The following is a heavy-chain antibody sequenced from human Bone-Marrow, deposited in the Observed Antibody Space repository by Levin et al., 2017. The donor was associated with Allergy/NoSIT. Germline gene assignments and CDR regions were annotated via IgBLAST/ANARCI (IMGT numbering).Heavy chain of an antibody. J-gene: IGHJ6*02. CDR1: GFAFNTYD. CDR2: ISDGNGTI. Sequence: PGESLKISCVGSGFAFNTYDMNWVRQAPGKGLEWIAYISDGNGTIYYGDSVKGRFTISRDNGKNSVYLQMTSLRAEDTALYYCARDIDYYSMDVWGQGTTVTVSS. CDR3: ARDIDYYSMDV. V-gene: IGHV3-48*01. D-gene: IGHD2-15*01.